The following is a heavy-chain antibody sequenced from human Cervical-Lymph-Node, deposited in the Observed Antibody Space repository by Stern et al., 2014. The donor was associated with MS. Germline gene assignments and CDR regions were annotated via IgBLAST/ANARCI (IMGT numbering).Heavy chain of an antibody. CDR1: GYPFPTYW. CDR3: TRGPYSYGLYGMDV. CDR2: IYPGDSDT. Sequence: EVQLVQSGAEVKKPGESLEISCKGSGYPFPTYWIGWVRQMPGKGLEWMGIIYPGDSDTRYSPSFQGQVTISVDKSISTAYLQWRSLKASDTATYYCTRGPYSYGLYGMDVWGQGTTVTVSS. J-gene: IGHJ6*02. D-gene: IGHD5-18*01. V-gene: IGHV5-51*01.